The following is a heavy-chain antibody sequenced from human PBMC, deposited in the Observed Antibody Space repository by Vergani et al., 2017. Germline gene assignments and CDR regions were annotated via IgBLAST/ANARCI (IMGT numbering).Heavy chain of an antibody. CDR1: GFTFKNNT. D-gene: IGHD2-15*01. J-gene: IGHJ5*02. CDR2: ISSSSAYL. Sequence: VQLVESGGGLVKPGGSLRLSCEGSGFTFKNNTMTWVRQAPGKGLEWVSSISSSSAYLHYADSVKGRFTISRDNAKKSLFLQMNNLRAHDTAVYYCASRVSANGGLDTWGQGTLVTVSS. V-gene: IGHV3-21*02. CDR3: ASRVSANGGLDT.